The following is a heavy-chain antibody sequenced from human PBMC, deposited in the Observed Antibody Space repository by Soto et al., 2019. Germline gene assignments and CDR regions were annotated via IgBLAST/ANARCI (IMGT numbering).Heavy chain of an antibody. CDR3: ARQLTGYYSLSGENYYYGMDV. J-gene: IGHJ6*02. Sequence: GESLKISCMGSGYKVSTWHNFTSYWIAWVRQMPGEGLEWMGIIYPGDSDTRYSPSFQGQVTISADKSINSVYLQWSSLKASDTAMYYFARQLTGYYSLSGENYYYGMDVWGQGTTVTVSS. D-gene: IGHD3-9*01. CDR2: IYPGDSDT. CDR1: GYKVSTWHNFTSYW. V-gene: IGHV5-51*01.